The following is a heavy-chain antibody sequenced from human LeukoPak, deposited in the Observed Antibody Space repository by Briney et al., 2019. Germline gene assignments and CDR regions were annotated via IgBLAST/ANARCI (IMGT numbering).Heavy chain of an antibody. CDR3: AADPGCESSGYQFVY. V-gene: IGHV1-58*02. D-gene: IGHD3-22*01. J-gene: IGHJ4*02. CDR2: IIVDSGNT. Sequence: SVKVSCKASGFTFTSSAMRWVRQARGQRLEWIGWIIVDSGNTNYAQKFQERVTITTDMSTSTAYMELSSLRSEDTAVYYCAADPGCESSGYQFVYWGQGTLVSVSS. CDR1: GFTFTSSA.